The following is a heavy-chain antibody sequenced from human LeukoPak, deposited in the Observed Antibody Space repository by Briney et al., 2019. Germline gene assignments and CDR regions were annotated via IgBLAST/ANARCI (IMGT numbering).Heavy chain of an antibody. Sequence: RTSETLSLTCTVSGGSISSGGYYWSWIRQPPGKGLEWIGYIYHSGSTYYNPSLKSRVTISVDRSKNQFSLKLSSVTAADTAVYYCARGSLGILTGYYPRAFDIWGQGTMVTVSS. CDR1: GGSISSGGYY. J-gene: IGHJ3*02. CDR2: IYHSGST. CDR3: ARGSLGILTGYYPRAFDI. V-gene: IGHV4-30-2*01. D-gene: IGHD3-9*01.